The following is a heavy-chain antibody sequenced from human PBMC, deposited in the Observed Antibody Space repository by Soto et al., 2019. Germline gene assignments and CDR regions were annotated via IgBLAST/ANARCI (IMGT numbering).Heavy chain of an antibody. J-gene: IGHJ4*02. CDR3: AKDRNLWFGELFV. CDR2: ISYDGSNK. Sequence: PGGSLRLSCAASGFTFSSYGMHWVRQAPGKGLEWVAVISYDGSNKYYADSVKGRFTISRDNSKNTLYLQMNSLRAEDTAVYYCAKDRNLWFGELFVWGQGTLVTVSS. CDR1: GFTFSSYG. V-gene: IGHV3-30*18. D-gene: IGHD3-10*01.